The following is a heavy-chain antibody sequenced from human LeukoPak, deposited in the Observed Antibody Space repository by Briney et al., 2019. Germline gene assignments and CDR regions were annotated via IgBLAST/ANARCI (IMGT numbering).Heavy chain of an antibody. CDR3: AKDNRRHYTSGPNPDSLH. D-gene: IGHD6-19*01. V-gene: IGHV3-48*04. Sequence: PGGSLRLSCEASGFTFSNFAMTWVRQAPGKGPEWVSYISGSSRTIYYADSVKGRFTISRDNAKNSLYLQMNSLRVEDTAFYYCAKDNRRHYTSGPNPDSLHWGQGALVTVSS. CDR2: ISGSSRTI. J-gene: IGHJ4*02. CDR1: GFTFSNFA.